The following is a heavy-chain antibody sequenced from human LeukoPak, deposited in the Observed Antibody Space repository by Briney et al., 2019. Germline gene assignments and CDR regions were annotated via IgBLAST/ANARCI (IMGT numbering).Heavy chain of an antibody. J-gene: IGHJ4*02. CDR1: GFTFTSYD. V-gene: IGHV3-21*01. Sequence: GGSLRLSCAASGFTFTSYDMNWLRRAPGKGLERVSSITSRRGYIYYADSVKGRFTISRDNAKKSLYLQMNSLRAEDTAVYYCARGGESSVNDYWGQGTLVTVSS. CDR2: ITSRRGYI. CDR3: ARGGESSVNDY. D-gene: IGHD2-21*01.